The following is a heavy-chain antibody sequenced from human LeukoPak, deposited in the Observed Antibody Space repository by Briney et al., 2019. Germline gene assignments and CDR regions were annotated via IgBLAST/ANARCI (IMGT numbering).Heavy chain of an antibody. D-gene: IGHD3-9*01. CDR1: GGSISSGGYY. V-gene: IGHV4-31*03. Sequence: PSETLSLTCTVSGGSISSGGYYWSWICQHPGKGLEWIGYIYHSGSTYYNPSLKSRLTISLDTSKNQFSLKLSSVAAADTAVYYCARGVLRYFDWLSKSPKYYYYGMDVWGQGTTVTVSS. J-gene: IGHJ6*02. CDR2: IYHSGST. CDR3: ARGVLRYFDWLSKSPKYYYYGMDV.